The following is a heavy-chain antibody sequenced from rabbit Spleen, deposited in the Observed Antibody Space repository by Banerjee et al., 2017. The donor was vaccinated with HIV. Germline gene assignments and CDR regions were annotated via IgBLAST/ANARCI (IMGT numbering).Heavy chain of an antibody. CDR1: GVSFSSSDY. CDR2: IAGSSSAFT. Sequence: QSLEESGGDLVKPGASLTLTCTASGVSFSSSDYMCWVRQAPGKGLEWISCIAGSSSAFTYSASWARGRFTISKTSSTTVTLQMTSLTVADTATYFCARDLIGVIGWNFNLWGPGTLVTVS. D-gene: IGHD1-1*01. V-gene: IGHV1S40*01. J-gene: IGHJ4*01. CDR3: ARDLIGVIGWNFNL.